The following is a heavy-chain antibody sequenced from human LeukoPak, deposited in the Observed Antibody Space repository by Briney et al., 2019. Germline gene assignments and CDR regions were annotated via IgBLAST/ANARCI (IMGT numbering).Heavy chain of an antibody. CDR1: GFTFSSYG. CDR2: ISYDGRNK. CDR3: AKATHRAVAGLDY. Sequence: PGGSLRLSCAASGFTFSSYGMHWVRQAPGKGLEWVAVISYDGRNKYYADSVKGRFTISRDNSKNTLYLQMNSLRAEDTAVYYCAKATHRAVAGLDYWGQGTLVTVSS. V-gene: IGHV3-30*18. J-gene: IGHJ4*02. D-gene: IGHD6-19*01.